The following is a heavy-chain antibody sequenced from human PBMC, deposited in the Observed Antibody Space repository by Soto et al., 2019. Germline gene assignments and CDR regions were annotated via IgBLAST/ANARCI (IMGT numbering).Heavy chain of an antibody. CDR2: IYYSGST. Sequence: QVQLQESGPGLVKPSETLSLTCTVSGGSISSYYWSWIRQPPGKGLEWIGYIYYSGSTNYNPSLRCRVTIPVDTSKNQLSLKLGSVTAPDTAVYCGARGEERVAVPSGYWGQGTLVAVSS. V-gene: IGHV4-59*01. CDR1: GGSISSYY. J-gene: IGHJ4*02. D-gene: IGHD2-15*01. CDR3: ARGEERVAVPSGY.